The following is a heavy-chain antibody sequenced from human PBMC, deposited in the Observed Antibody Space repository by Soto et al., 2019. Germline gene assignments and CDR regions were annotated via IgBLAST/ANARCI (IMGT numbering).Heavy chain of an antibody. CDR1: GGTFSSYT. Sequence: QVQLVQSGAEVKKPGSSVKVSCKASGGTFSSYTISWVRQAPGQGLEWMGRIIPILGIANYAQKFQGRVTITADKSTSTAYMDVSSLRSEDTAVYYCARVGEYSGYESFDYWGQGTLVTVSS. J-gene: IGHJ4*02. D-gene: IGHD5-12*01. V-gene: IGHV1-69*02. CDR2: IIPILGIA. CDR3: ARVGEYSGYESFDY.